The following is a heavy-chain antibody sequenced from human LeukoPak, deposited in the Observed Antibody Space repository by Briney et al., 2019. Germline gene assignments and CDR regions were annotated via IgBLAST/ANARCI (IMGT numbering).Heavy chain of an antibody. CDR1: GFTFSNYA. Sequence: PGGSLRLSCAASGFTFSNYAMSWVRQAPGKGLEWVSTISASGGTTFYADSVKGRFTISRDNSKNTLYLQMNSLRAEDTAVYFCAKTVYLFYPGSRSPSYFDYWGQGTLVTVSS. D-gene: IGHD3-10*01. V-gene: IGHV3-23*01. J-gene: IGHJ4*02. CDR2: ISASGGTT. CDR3: AKTVYLFYPGSRSPSYFDY.